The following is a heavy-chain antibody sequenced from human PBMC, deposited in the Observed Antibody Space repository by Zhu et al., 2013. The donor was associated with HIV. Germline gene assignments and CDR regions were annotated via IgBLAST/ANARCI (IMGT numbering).Heavy chain of an antibody. CDR3: AREYSSSSGDCFDY. CDR2: ISSSGSTI. Sequence: EVQLVESGGGLVQPGGSLRLSCAASGFTFTTYWMSWVRQAPGKGLEWVSYISSSGSTIYYADSVKGRFTISRDNAKNSLYLQMNSLRAEDTAVYYCAREYSSSSGDCFDYWGQGTLVTVSS. D-gene: IGHD6-6*01. CDR1: GFTFTTYW. V-gene: IGHV3-48*03. J-gene: IGHJ4*02.